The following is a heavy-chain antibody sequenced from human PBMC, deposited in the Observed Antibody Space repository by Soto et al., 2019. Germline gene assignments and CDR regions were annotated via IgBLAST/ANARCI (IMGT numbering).Heavy chain of an antibody. Sequence: SVKVSCKASGGTFSSYAISWVRQAPGQGLEWMGGIIPIFGTANYARKFQGRVTITADESTSTAYMELSSLRSEDTAVYYCARDPYYYDSSGITLFDYWGQGTLVTVSS. CDR1: GGTFSSYA. V-gene: IGHV1-69*13. J-gene: IGHJ4*02. CDR3: ARDPYYYDSSGITLFDY. D-gene: IGHD3-22*01. CDR2: IIPIFGTA.